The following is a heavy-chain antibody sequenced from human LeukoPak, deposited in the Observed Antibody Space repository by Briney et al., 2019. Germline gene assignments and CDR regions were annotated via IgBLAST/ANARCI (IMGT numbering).Heavy chain of an antibody. CDR3: AREYGTIVRGVITGGYFQH. D-gene: IGHD3-10*01. CDR2: IYYSGNT. V-gene: IGHV4-30-4*02. J-gene: IGHJ1*01. CDR1: GGSIRSCDYY. Sequence: SETLSLTCTVSGGSIRSCDYYWSWIRQPPGKGLEWIQCIYYSGNTYYNPSLKSRVTISVDTSKNHYSLKLSSVTVADTAVYYCAREYGTIVRGVITGGYFQHWGQGTLVTVSS.